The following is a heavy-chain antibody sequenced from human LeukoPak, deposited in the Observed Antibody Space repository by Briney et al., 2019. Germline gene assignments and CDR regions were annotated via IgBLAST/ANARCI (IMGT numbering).Heavy chain of an antibody. D-gene: IGHD2-21*01. J-gene: IGHJ5*02. V-gene: IGHV3-48*01. CDR1: GFTFSSYS. Sequence: GGSLRLSCAASGFTFSSYSMNWVRQAPGKGLEWVSYISSSSSTIYYADSVKGRFTISRDNAKNSLYLQMNSLRAEDTAVYYCARDTQVGYHTYCGGDCYPWGQGTLVTVSS. CDR2: ISSSSSTI. CDR3: ARDTQVGYHTYCGGDCYP.